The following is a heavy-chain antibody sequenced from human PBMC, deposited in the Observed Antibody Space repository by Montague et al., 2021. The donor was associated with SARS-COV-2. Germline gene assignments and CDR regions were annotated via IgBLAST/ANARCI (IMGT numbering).Heavy chain of an antibody. CDR1: GGSFSGYY. D-gene: IGHD2-2*01. J-gene: IGHJ6*02. V-gene: IGHV4-34*01. Sequence: SETLSLTCAVYGGSFSGYYWSWIRQPPGKGLEWIGEINHSGSTNYNPSLKSRVTISVDTSKNQFSLKLSSVTAADTAVYYCARVRAVPAAMRIFSLGRSCYGVDVWGQGTTVTVSS. CDR2: INHSGST. CDR3: ARVRAVPAAMRIFSLGRSCYGVDV.